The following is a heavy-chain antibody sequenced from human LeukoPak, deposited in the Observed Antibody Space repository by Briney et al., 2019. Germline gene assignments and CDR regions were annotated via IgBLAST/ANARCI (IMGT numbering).Heavy chain of an antibody. CDR1: GYTFTSYY. J-gene: IGHJ4*02. CDR3: ARALDQRYSSGWYQVPADY. D-gene: IGHD6-19*01. Sequence: ASVKVSCKASGYTFTSYYMHWVRQAPGQGLEWMGIINPSGGSTSYAQKFQGRDTMTRDTSTSTVYMELSSLRSEDTAAYYCARALDQRYSSGWYQVPADYWGQGTLVTVSS. CDR2: INPSGGST. V-gene: IGHV1-46*01.